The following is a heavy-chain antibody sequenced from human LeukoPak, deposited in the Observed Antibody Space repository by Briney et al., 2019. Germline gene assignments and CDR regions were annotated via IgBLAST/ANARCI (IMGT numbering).Heavy chain of an antibody. CDR3: ARLGIGVVPSAMLGDYYCDY. V-gene: IGHV4-59*08. D-gene: IGHD2-2*01. CDR1: GGSISSYY. CDR2: IYYSGST. J-gene: IGHJ4*02. Sequence: SETLSLTCTVSGGSISSYYWRWIRQPPGQGLEWIGYIYYSGSTNYNPSLKSRVTISVDTSKNQFALKLTSVTAADTAVYYCARLGIGVVPSAMLGDYYCDYWGQGTLVTVSS.